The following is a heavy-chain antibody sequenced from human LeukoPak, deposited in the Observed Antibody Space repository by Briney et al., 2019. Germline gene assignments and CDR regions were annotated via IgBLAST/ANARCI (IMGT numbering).Heavy chain of an antibody. V-gene: IGHV1-2*06. J-gene: IGHJ4*02. CDR3: ARDRTRQLVRWGSSLDY. Sequence: ASVKVSCKASGYTFTGYYMHWVRQAPGQGLEWMGRINPNSGGTNYAQKFQGRVTMTRDTSISTAYMELSRLRSGDTAVYYCARDRTRQLVRWGSSLDYWGQGTLVTVSS. CDR1: GYTFTGYY. CDR2: INPNSGGT. D-gene: IGHD6-13*01.